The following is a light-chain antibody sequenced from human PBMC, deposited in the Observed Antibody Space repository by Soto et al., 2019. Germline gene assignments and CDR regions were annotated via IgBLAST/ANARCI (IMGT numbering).Light chain of an antibody. Sequence: NFMLTQPHSVSESPGKTVTISCTRSSGSIASNYVQWYQQRPGSAPTTVIYEDNQRPSGVPDRFSGSIDSSSNSASLTISGLKTEDEADYYRQSYDSSNLFGGGTKLTVL. CDR2: EDN. CDR1: SGSIASNY. V-gene: IGLV6-57*04. CDR3: QSYDSSNL. J-gene: IGLJ2*01.